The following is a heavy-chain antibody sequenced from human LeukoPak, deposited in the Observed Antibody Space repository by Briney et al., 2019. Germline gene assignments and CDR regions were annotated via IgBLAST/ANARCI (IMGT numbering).Heavy chain of an antibody. D-gene: IGHD6-19*01. J-gene: IGHJ5*02. CDR1: GFTFSSYT. CDR3: ARGVAGSFYGDWFDP. Sequence: GGSLRLSCAASGFTFSSYTMNWVRQAPGKGLEWVSIISSGSSYIHYADSVKGRFTISRDNAKNSLYLQMNSLRVEDTAVYYCARGVAGSFYGDWFDPWGQGTLVTVSS. V-gene: IGHV3-21*01. CDR2: ISSGSSYI.